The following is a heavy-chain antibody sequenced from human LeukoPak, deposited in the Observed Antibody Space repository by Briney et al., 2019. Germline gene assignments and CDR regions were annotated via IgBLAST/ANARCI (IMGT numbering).Heavy chain of an antibody. D-gene: IGHD3-22*01. CDR3: ARDLGYYYDSSGHPIY. Sequence: SETLSLTCTVSGGSISSSSYYWGWIRQPPGKGLEWIGSIYYSGSTYYNPSLKSRVTISVDTSKNQFSLKLSSVTAADTAVYYCARDLGYYYDSSGHPIYWGQGTLDTVSS. J-gene: IGHJ4*02. CDR2: IYYSGST. CDR1: GGSISSSSYY. V-gene: IGHV4-39*07.